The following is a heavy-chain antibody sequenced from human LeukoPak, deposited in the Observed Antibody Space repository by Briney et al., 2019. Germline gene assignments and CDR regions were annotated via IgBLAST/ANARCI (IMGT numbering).Heavy chain of an antibody. D-gene: IGHD6-19*01. J-gene: IGHJ4*02. CDR1: GGSFSGYY. V-gene: IGHV4-34*01. CDR2: INRSGST. CDR3: ARGRYSSGWYADYFDY. Sequence: SETLSLTCAVYGGSFSGYYWGWIRQPPGKGLEWIGEINRSGSTNYNPSLKSRVTISVDTSKNQFSLKLSSVTAADTAVYYCARGRYSSGWYADYFDYWGQGTLVTVSS.